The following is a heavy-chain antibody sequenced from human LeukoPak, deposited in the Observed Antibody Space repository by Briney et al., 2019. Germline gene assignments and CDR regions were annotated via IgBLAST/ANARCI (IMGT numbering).Heavy chain of an antibody. CDR1: GGSFSGYY. J-gene: IGHJ4*02. Sequence: NPSETLSLTCAVYGGSFSGYYWSWIRQPPGKGLEWIGEINHSGSTNYNPSLKSRVTISVDTSKNQFSLKLSSVTAADTAVYYCARGRGDSYGYYFDYWGQGTLVTVSS. CDR2: INHSGST. V-gene: IGHV4-34*01. CDR3: ARGRGDSYGYYFDY. D-gene: IGHD5-18*01.